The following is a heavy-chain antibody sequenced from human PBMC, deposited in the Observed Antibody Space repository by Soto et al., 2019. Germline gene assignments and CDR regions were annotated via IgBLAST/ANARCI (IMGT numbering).Heavy chain of an antibody. CDR1: GFPFHNYG. J-gene: IGHJ4*02. CDR2: ISFDGTTH. V-gene: IGHV3-30*03. CDR3: XKDXTYYYNTLPRAYFDS. Sequence: GESLKISCAASGFPFHNYGMSWVRQAPGKGLEWVALISFDGTTHLYADSVKGRFTISRDXXXXXXXXXXXXXXXXXXXXXXCXKDXTYYYNTLPRAYFDSWGQGTPVTVSS. D-gene: IGHD3-22*01.